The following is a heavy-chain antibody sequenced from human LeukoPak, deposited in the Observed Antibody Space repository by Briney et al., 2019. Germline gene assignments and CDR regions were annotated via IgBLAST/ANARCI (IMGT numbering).Heavy chain of an antibody. D-gene: IGHD6-19*01. CDR2: MWNDGITG. V-gene: IGHV3-33*08. CDR3: ARDRSGWSSDY. Sequence: GGSLRLSCAASGFTFSSYAMSWVRQAPGKGLEWVAIMWNDGITGKYADSVRGRFSVSRDNSKNTVYLEMDSLRAEDTSVYYCARDRSGWSSDYWGQGTLVTASS. CDR1: GFTFSSYA. J-gene: IGHJ4*02.